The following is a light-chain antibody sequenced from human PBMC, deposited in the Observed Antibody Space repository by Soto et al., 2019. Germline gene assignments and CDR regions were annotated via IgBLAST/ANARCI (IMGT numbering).Light chain of an antibody. J-gene: IGLJ1*01. V-gene: IGLV2-11*01. CDR1: GNDVGAYNY. CDR2: GVV. Sequence: QSVLTQPRSVSGSPGQSVTISCTGTGNDVGAYNYVSWYQQHPGRPPKLLIYGVVRWPSGVPDRFSGSKSGNTASLTISGLQAEDEADYYCCSYARSSTYVFGTGTKVTVL. CDR3: CSYARSSTYV.